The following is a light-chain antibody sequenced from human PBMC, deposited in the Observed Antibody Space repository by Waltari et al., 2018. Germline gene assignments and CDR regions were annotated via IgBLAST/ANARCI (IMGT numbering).Light chain of an antibody. V-gene: IGLV2-8*01. CDR1: SSDVGSYNY. CDR2: EVI. CDR3: SSYAGSNNLGLCV. J-gene: IGLJ1*01. Sequence: QSALTQPPSASGSPGQSVTISCTGTSSDVGSYNYVSWYQHHPGKVPILLIYEVIRRPAGFPYRFSCSNSGNTASLTVSGLQAQDEADYYCSSYAGSNNLGLCVFGTGTKVTVL.